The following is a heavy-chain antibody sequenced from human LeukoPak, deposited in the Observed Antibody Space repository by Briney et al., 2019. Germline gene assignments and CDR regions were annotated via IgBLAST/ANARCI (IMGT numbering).Heavy chain of an antibody. CDR1: GGSISSSNW. V-gene: IGHV4-4*02. Sequence: KPSETLSLTCAVSGGSISSSNWWSWVRPPPGKGLEWIGEIYHSGSTNYNPSLKSRVTISVDKSKNQFSLKLSSVTAADTAVYYCARRSLASVVAGYYFDYWGQGTLVTVSS. CDR2: IYHSGST. J-gene: IGHJ4*02. D-gene: IGHD6-19*01. CDR3: ARRSLASVVAGYYFDY.